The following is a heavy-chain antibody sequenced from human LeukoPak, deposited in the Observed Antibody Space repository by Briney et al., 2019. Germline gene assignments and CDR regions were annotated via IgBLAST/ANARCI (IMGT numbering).Heavy chain of an antibody. CDR3: ARSSLYSSSWYDHY. V-gene: IGHV4-59*01. CDR1: GGSISSYY. D-gene: IGHD6-13*01. CDR2: IYYSGST. J-gene: IGHJ4*02. Sequence: KASETLSLTCTVSGGSISSYYWSWIRQPPGKGLEWIGYIYYSGSTNYNPSLKSRVTISVDTSKNQFSLKLSSMTAADTAVYYCARSSLYSSSWYDHYWGQGTLVTVSS.